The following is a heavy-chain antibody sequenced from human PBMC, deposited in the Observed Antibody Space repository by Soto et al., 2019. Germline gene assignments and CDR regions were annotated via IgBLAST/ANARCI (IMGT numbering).Heavy chain of an antibody. D-gene: IGHD6-6*01. CDR2: ITPIFGTA. CDR1: GGTFSSYA. Sequence: QFQLVQSGAEVKKPGSSVKVSCQASGGTFSSYAIRCVRQYSGQGLEWMGGITPIFGTADYAQKFQGKVSLNLEESMSTAYMELSSLRSEDTAVYYCARDGMAARPIAWCDPWGHGTLVTVSS. V-gene: IGHV1-69*05. CDR3: ARDGMAARPIAWCDP. J-gene: IGHJ5*02.